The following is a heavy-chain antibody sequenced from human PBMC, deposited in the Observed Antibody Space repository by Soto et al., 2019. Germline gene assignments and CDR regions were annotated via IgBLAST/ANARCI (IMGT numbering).Heavy chain of an antibody. CDR2: TSNSGST. J-gene: IGHJ4*02. CDR1: GGSITSSGYY. CDR3: ARGGGSTKVDY. Sequence: QVQLQESGPGLVKPSQTLSLTCTVSGGSITSSGYYWSWIRQHPGEGLEWIGFTSNSGSTSYNPSFKDRVTISVDTSSNQFSLNLKSGTAADTAVYYCARGGGSTKVDYGGQGTLVTVSP. D-gene: IGHD2-2*01. V-gene: IGHV4-31*03.